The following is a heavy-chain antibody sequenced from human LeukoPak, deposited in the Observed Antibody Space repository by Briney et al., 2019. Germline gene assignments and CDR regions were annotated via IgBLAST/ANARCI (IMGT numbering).Heavy chain of an antibody. V-gene: IGHV4-61*08. CDR3: ARGSGYYQAFDI. CDR2: IYYSGST. Sequence: SETLSLTCSVSAGSMSSDDHCWGWIRQPPGKGLEWIGYIYYSGSTNYNPSLKSRVTISVDTSKNQFSLKLSSVTAADTAVYYCARGSGYYQAFDIWGQGTMVTVSS. J-gene: IGHJ3*02. CDR1: AGSMSSDDHC. D-gene: IGHD3-10*01.